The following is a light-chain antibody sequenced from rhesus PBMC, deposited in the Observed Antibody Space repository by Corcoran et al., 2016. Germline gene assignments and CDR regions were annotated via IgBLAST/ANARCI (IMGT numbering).Light chain of an antibody. CDR1: QSISSW. J-gene: IGKJ3*01. CDR2: KAS. CDR3: LQYSSSPFT. V-gene: IGKV1-22*01. Sequence: DIQMTQSPSSLSASVGDTVTITCRASQSISSWLDWSQQKPGKAPKLLIYKASSLQSGFPSRFIGSGSGTDFTLTISSLQPEDFATYYCLQYSSSPFTFGPGTKLDIK.